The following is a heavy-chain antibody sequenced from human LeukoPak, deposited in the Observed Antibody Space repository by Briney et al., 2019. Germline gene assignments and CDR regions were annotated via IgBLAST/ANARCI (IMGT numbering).Heavy chain of an antibody. Sequence: ASVKVSCKASGYTFTSYYMHWVRQAPGQGLEWMGIINPSGGSTSYAQKFQGRVTMTRDTSTSTVYMELRSLRSDDTAVYYCARDYGGNSPGYWGQGTLVTVSS. D-gene: IGHD4-23*01. CDR2: INPSGGST. CDR3: ARDYGGNSPGY. J-gene: IGHJ4*02. CDR1: GYTFTSYY. V-gene: IGHV1-46*01.